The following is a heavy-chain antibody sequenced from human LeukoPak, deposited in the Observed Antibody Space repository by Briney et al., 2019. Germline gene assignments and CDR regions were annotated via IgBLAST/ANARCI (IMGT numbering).Heavy chain of an antibody. D-gene: IGHD1-26*01. CDR2: IYYSGST. CDR3: ARRDFSGSESFFDH. V-gene: IGHV4-59*01. Sequence: SETLSLTCTVSGGSISTYYWSWIRQPPGKGLEWIGYIYYSGSTTYNPSLKSRVTISVDTSKSQFSLKLSSVTAADTAVYYCARRDFSGSESFFDHWSQGTLVTVSS. J-gene: IGHJ4*02. CDR1: GGSISTYY.